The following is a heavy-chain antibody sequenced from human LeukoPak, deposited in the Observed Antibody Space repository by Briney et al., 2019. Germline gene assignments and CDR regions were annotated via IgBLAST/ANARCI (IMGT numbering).Heavy chain of an antibody. CDR2: ISSSGSTI. CDR1: GFTFSDYY. CDR3: ARVSVVAATPSYFDY. V-gene: IGHV3-11*01. Sequence: GGSLRLSCAASGFTFSDYYMSWIRQAPGKGLEWVSYISSSGSTIYYADSVKGRFTISRDNAKNLLYLQMNSLRAEDTAVYYCARVSVVAATPSYFDYWGQGTLVTVSS. D-gene: IGHD2-15*01. J-gene: IGHJ4*02.